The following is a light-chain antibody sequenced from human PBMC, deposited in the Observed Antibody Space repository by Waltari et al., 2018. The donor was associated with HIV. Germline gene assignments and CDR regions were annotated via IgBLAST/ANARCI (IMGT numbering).Light chain of an antibody. J-gene: IGKJ2*01. V-gene: IGKV3-20*01. CDR2: AAS. CDR1: QSVSNKY. Sequence: EIVLTQSPGTLSLSPGERATLSCRASQSVSNKYLVWYQQKPGQAPRLLIYAASSRATGIPDRFSGSGSGTDFTLTISRLEPEDFAVCYCQQYAGSYTFGQGTKLEIK. CDR3: QQYAGSYT.